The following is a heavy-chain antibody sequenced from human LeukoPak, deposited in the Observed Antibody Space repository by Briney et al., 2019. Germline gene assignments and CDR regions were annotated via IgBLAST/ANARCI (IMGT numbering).Heavy chain of an antibody. Sequence: GGSLRLSCAASGFTFSTYWMHWVRQIPGKGPVWVSRIHRDGTSTHYADSVRGRFSISRGNAEDTLYLQMNSLRAEDTAIYYCAREQEAAGNWFFDLWGCGTLVTVSS. J-gene: IGHJ2*01. V-gene: IGHV3-74*01. CDR1: GFTFSTYW. CDR3: AREQEAAGNWFFDL. D-gene: IGHD6-13*01. CDR2: IHRDGTST.